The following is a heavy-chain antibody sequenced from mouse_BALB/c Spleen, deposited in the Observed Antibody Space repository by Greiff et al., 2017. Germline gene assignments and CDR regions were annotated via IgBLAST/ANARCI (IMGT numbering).Heavy chain of an antibody. CDR3: AREGDYYGSYYYAMDY. CDR1: GFTFNDYY. Sequence: DVKLVESGGGLVQPGGSLRLSCATSGFTFNDYYMSWVRQPPGKALEWLGFIRNKANGYTTEYSASVKGRFTISRDNSQSILYLQMNTLRAEDSATYYCAREGDYYGSYYYAMDYWGQGTSVTVSS. V-gene: IGHV7-3*02. CDR2: IRNKANGYTT. J-gene: IGHJ4*01. D-gene: IGHD1-1*01.